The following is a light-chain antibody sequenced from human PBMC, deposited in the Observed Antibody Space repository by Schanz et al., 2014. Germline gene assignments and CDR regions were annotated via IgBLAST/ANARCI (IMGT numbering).Light chain of an antibody. V-gene: IGKV3-15*01. Sequence: EIVLTQSPGTLSLSPGERATLSCRASQSVTSSYLAWYQQKPGQAPRLLIYGASSRATGIPARFSGSGSGTEFTLTISSLQAEDFAVYYCQQYNNWPSMTFGQGTKVEIK. CDR1: QSVTSSY. J-gene: IGKJ1*01. CDR2: GAS. CDR3: QQYNNWPSMT.